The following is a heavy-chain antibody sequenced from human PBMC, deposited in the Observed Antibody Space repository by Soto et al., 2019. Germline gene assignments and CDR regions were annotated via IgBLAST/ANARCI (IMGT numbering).Heavy chain of an antibody. CDR1: GFTFSSYA. D-gene: IGHD6-13*01. Sequence: GGSLRLSCAASGFTFSSYAMSWVRQAPGKGLEWVSTISGGGDSTFYADSVQGRFTISRDNSKNTLYLQMNSLRAEDTAVYYCAKRAAAGTRSYFDYWGQGTLVTVSS. J-gene: IGHJ4*02. CDR3: AKRAAAGTRSYFDY. V-gene: IGHV3-23*01. CDR2: ISGGGDST.